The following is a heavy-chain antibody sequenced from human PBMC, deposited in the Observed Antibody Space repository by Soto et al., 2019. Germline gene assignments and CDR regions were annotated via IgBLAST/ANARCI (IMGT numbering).Heavy chain of an antibody. CDR1: GGSISSYY. CDR2: IYYSGST. V-gene: IGHV4-59*01. Sequence: SETLSLTCTVSGGSISSYYWSWIRQPPGKGLEWIGYIYYSGSTNYNPSLKSRVTISVDTSKNQFSLKLSSVTAADTAVYYCERESPIGSDYYYMDVWGKGTTVTVSS. CDR3: ERESPIGSDYYYMDV. J-gene: IGHJ6*03.